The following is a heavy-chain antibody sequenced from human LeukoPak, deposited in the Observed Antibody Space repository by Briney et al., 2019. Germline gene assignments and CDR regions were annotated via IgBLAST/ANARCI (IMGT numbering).Heavy chain of an antibody. D-gene: IGHD1-26*01. CDR1: GFTLSSYA. CDR2: ISGSGGST. Sequence: GGSLRLSCAASGFTLSSYAMTWVRQAPGKGLEWVSAISGSGGSTYYADSVKGRFTISRDNSKNTLYLQMNRLRAEDTAVYYCAKDREGGATNIYYFDYWGQGTLVTVSS. V-gene: IGHV3-23*01. J-gene: IGHJ4*02. CDR3: AKDREGGATNIYYFDY.